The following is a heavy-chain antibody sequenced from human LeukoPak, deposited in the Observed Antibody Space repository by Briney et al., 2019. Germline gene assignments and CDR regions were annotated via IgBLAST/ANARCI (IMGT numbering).Heavy chain of an antibody. D-gene: IGHD6-13*01. V-gene: IGHV1-69*01. CDR1: GGTFSSYA. CDR3: ARGVEAAGGLAYWFDP. J-gene: IGHJ5*02. Sequence: SVKLCCNSSGGTFSSYAISWVRQAPGQGLEWMGGIIPIFGTANYAQKFQGRVTITADESTSTAYMELSRLRSEDRAVYYCARGVEAAGGLAYWFDPWGQGNLGTVSS. CDR2: IIPIFGTA.